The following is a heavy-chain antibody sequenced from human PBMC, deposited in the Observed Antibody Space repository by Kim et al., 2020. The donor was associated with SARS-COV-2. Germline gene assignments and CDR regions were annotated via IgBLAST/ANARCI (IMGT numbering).Heavy chain of an antibody. CDR2: IYYSGST. CDR3: ARGVEVLLWFGDESGF. D-gene: IGHD3-10*01. J-gene: IGHJ5*01. V-gene: IGHV4-39*07. Sequence: SETLSLTCTVSGVSISSSSYYWGWIRQPPGKGLEWIGSIYYSGSTYYNPSLKSRVTLSVDTSKNQFSLMLSSVTAAATVVYYCARGVEVLLWFGDESGF. CDR1: GVSISSSSYY.